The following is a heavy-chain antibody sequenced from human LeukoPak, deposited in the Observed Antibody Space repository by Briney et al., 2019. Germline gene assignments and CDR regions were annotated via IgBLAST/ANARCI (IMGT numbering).Heavy chain of an antibody. D-gene: IGHD2-2*01. V-gene: IGHV3-23*01. J-gene: IGHJ4*02. CDR2: ISGSGGST. CDR3: AKDLGYCSSTSCNLDH. CDR1: GFTFSSYA. Sequence: GGSLRLSCAASGFTFSSYAMSWVRQAPGKGLEWVSAISGSGGSTYYADSVKGRFTISRDNSKNTLYLQMNSLRAEDTAVYYCAKDLGYCSSTSCNLDHWGQGTLVTVSS.